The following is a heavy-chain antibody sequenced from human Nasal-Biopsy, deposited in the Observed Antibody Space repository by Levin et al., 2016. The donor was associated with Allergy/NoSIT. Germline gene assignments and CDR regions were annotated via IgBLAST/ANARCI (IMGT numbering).Heavy chain of an antibody. CDR1: GFTFSSYA. CDR2: ISYDGSNK. J-gene: IGHJ4*02. CDR3: GGSSTWYY. D-gene: IGHD6-13*01. Sequence: GGSLRLSCVVSGFTFSSYAMHWVRQAPGKGLEWVAYISYDGSNKYYADSVKGRFTISRDDSKDTLYLQMSTLRAEDTALYYCGGSSTWYYWGQGTLVTVSS. V-gene: IGHV3-30-3*01.